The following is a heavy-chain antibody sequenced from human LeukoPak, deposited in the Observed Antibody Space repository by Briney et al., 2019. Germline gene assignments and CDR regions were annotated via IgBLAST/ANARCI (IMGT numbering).Heavy chain of an antibody. Sequence: QPGGSLRLSCAASGFTFSSYWMHWVRHAPGKGLVWISGINTGGSTTTYADSVEGRFTIARDNSKNTLYLQMNSLRAEDTAVYYCAKGDAYYYDSSGYWGQGTLVTVSS. CDR3: AKGDAYYYDSSGY. D-gene: IGHD3-22*01. J-gene: IGHJ4*02. CDR1: GFTFSSYW. V-gene: IGHV3-74*01. CDR2: INTGGSTT.